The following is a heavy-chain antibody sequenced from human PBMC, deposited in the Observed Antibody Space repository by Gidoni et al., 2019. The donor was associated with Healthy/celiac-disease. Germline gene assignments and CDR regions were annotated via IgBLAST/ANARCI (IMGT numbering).Heavy chain of an antibody. J-gene: IGHJ4*02. CDR2: SYYSGST. CDR1: SSYY. CDR3: ARERDLEIADY. V-gene: IGHV4-59*01. Sequence: SSYYWSWIRQPPGKGLEWIGYSYYSGSTNYNPSLKSRVTISVDTSKNQFSLKLSSVTAADTAVYYCARERDLEIADYWGQGTLVTVSS. D-gene: IGHD1-1*01.